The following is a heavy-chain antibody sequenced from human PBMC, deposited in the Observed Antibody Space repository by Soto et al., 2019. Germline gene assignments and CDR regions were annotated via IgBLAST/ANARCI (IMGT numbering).Heavy chain of an antibody. D-gene: IGHD5-12*01. CDR1: GYTFTSYG. CDR3: AGDTPSPRVEMATSEGGSDY. J-gene: IGHJ4*02. CDR2: ISAYNGNT. Sequence: QVQLVQSGAEVKKPGASVKVSCKASGYTFTSYGISWVRQAPGQGLEWMGWISAYNGNTNYAQKLQGRVTMTTDTSASTAYMELRSLRSDDTAVYYCAGDTPSPRVEMATSEGGSDYWGQGTLVTVSS. V-gene: IGHV1-18*01.